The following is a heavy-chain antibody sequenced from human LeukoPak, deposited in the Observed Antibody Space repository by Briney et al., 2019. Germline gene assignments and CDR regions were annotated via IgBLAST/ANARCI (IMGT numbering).Heavy chain of an antibody. D-gene: IGHD6-6*01. CDR3: AKDGSSSSYYFHY. Sequence: GGSLRLSCVASEFTFSSYAMSWVRQAPGKGLEWVSAISGSGGSTYYADSVKGRFTISRDNSKNTLYLQMNSLRAEDTAVYYCAKDGSSSSYYFHYWGQGTLVTVSS. J-gene: IGHJ4*02. CDR2: ISGSGGST. CDR1: EFTFSSYA. V-gene: IGHV3-23*01.